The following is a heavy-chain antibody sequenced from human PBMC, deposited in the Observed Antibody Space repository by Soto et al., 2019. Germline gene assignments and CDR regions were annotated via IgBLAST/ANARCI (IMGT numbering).Heavy chain of an antibody. Sequence: SSETMSHTCGVSGGSISSGGYSWSWIRQPPGKGLEWIGYIYYSGSTYYNPSLKSRVTISVDTSKNQFSLKLSSVTAADTAVYYCARSINPWGQGTLVTVSS. CDR3: ARSINP. J-gene: IGHJ5*02. CDR2: IYYSGST. D-gene: IGHD3-10*01. CDR1: GGSISSGGYS. V-gene: IGHV4-31*11.